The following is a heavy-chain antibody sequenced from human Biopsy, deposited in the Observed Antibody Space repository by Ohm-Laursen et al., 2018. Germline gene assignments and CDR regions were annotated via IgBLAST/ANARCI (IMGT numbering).Heavy chain of an antibody. CDR3: ARDPLNGHKHFDY. D-gene: IGHD2-8*01. V-gene: IGHV1-2*02. J-gene: IGHJ4*02. CDR1: SYTFTDYN. CDR2: INCKTGAT. Sequence: ASVKASCKASSYTFTDYNIHWMRQAPGQGLEWLGYINCKTGATNYAQKFQGTVTMTRDTSISTAYLALGSLRSADTAIYYCARDPLNGHKHFDYWGQGTLVTVSS.